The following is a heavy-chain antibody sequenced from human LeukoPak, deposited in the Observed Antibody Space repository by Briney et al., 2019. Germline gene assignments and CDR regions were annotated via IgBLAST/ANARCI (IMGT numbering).Heavy chain of an antibody. D-gene: IGHD2-21*02. Sequence: SETLSLTCTVSGGSISSGYYWGWIRQPPGKGLEWIGSIYHSGSTYYNPSLKSRVTISVDTSKNQFSLKLSSVTAADTAVYYCARVVVTAISYWGQGTLVTVSS. CDR1: GGSISSGYY. CDR2: IYHSGST. CDR3: ARVVVTAISY. J-gene: IGHJ4*02. V-gene: IGHV4-38-2*02.